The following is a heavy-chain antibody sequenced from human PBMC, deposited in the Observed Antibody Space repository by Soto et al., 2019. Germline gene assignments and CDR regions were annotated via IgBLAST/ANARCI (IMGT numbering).Heavy chain of an antibody. CDR2: INPNSGGT. D-gene: IGHD4-17*01. Sequence: ASVKVSCKASGYTFTSYAMHWARQAPGQGLEWMGWINPNSGGTNYAQKFQGWVTMTRDTSISTAYMELSRLRSDDTAVYYFAIGTYGDYVFYYYGMDVWGQGTTVTVSS. CDR3: AIGTYGDYVFYYYGMDV. V-gene: IGHV1-2*04. J-gene: IGHJ6*02. CDR1: GYTFTSYA.